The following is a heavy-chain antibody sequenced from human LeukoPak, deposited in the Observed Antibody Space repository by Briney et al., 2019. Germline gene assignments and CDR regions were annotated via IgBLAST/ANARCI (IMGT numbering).Heavy chain of an antibody. CDR3: ARKYYYGNWFDP. Sequence: NTSETLSLTCAVYGGSFSGYYWSWIRQPPGKGLEWIGYIYYSGSTNYNPSLKSRVTISVDTSKNQFSLKLSSVTAADTAVYYCARKYYYGNWFDPWGQGTLVTVSS. V-gene: IGHV4-59*01. CDR2: IYYSGST. CDR1: GGSFSGYY. D-gene: IGHD3-10*01. J-gene: IGHJ5*02.